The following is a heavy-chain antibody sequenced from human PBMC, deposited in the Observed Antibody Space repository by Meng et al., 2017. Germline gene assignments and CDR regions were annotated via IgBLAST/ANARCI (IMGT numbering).Heavy chain of an antibody. V-gene: IGHV4-34*01. J-gene: IGHJ5*02. CDR3: ARRRGGSSDWFDP. Sequence: LPLWGAGRLMPAEPLSLPLAVYGGAFSGYNWSWTRQPPGKGLEWIGEINHSGSTNYNPSLKRRVTISVDTSKNQFSLKLSSVTAADTAVYYCARRRGGSSDWFDPWGQGTLVTVSS. CDR1: GGAFSGYN. D-gene: IGHD6-6*01. CDR2: INHSGST.